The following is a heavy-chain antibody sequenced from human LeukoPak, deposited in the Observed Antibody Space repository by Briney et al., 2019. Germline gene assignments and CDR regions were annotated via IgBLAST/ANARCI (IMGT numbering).Heavy chain of an antibody. CDR3: ARRSAAGTLYYFDY. D-gene: IGHD6-13*01. CDR1: GYTFTGYG. Sequence: GASVKVSCKASGYTFTGYGISWVRQAPGQGLEWMGWINTNTGNPTYAQGFTGRFVFSLDTSVSTAYLQISSLKAEDTAVYYCARRSAAGTLYYFDYWGQGTLVTVSS. CDR2: INTNTGNP. J-gene: IGHJ4*02. V-gene: IGHV7-4-1*02.